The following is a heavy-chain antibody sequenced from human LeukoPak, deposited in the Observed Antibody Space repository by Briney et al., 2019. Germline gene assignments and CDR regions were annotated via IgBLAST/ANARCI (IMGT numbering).Heavy chain of an antibody. J-gene: IGHJ4*02. CDR3: ARDSYSSSWTKHFDY. Sequence: PGGSLRLSCAASGFTFSSYSMNWVRQAPGKGLEWVSSISSSSSYIYYADSVKGRFTISRDNAKNSLYLQMNSLRAEDTAVYYCARDSYSSSWTKHFDYWGQGTLVTVSS. CDR1: GFTFSSYS. V-gene: IGHV3-21*01. D-gene: IGHD6-13*01. CDR2: ISSSSSYI.